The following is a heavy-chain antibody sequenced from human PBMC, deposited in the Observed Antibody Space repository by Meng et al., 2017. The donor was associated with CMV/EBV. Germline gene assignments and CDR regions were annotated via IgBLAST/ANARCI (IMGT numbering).Heavy chain of an antibody. CDR2: IYYSGST. J-gene: IGHJ4*02. CDR3: ARGGSADQLRRAYFDY. D-gene: IGHD2-2*01. V-gene: IGHV4-61*01. Sequence: GSVSSGSYYWSWIRQPPVKGLEWIGYIYYSGSTNYNPSLKSRVTISVDTSKNQFSLKLSSVTAADTAVYYCARGGSADQLRRAYFDYWGQGTLVTVSS. CDR1: GSVSSGSYY.